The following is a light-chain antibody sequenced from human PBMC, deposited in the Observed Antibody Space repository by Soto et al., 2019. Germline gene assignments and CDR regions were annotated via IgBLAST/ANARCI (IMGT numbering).Light chain of an antibody. J-gene: IGLJ2*01. CDR2: DVT. V-gene: IGLV2-14*01. Sequence: ALTQPASVSGSPGQSITISCTGASTDVGGYNYVSWYQQHPGQAPKLMIYDVTNRPSGVSNRFSGSKSGNTASLTISGVQAEDEADYFCSSYSSRSTVVFGGGTKLTVL. CDR3: SSYSSRSTVV. CDR1: STDVGGYNY.